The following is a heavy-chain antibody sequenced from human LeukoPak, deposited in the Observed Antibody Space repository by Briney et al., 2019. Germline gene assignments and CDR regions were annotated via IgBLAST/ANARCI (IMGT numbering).Heavy chain of an antibody. V-gene: IGHV4-61*02. D-gene: IGHD3-16*01. CDR1: GGSISSGSYY. CDR3: VWGRYPRNYFDY. Sequence: SETLSLTCTVSGGSISSGSYYWSWIRQPAGKGLEWIRRIYTSGSTNYNPSLKSRVTISVDTSKNQFSLKRSSVTAADTAVYYCVWGRYPRNYFDYWGQGTLVTVSS. CDR2: IYTSGST. J-gene: IGHJ4*02.